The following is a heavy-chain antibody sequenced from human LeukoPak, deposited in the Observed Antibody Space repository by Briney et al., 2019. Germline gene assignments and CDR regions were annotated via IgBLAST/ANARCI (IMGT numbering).Heavy chain of an antibody. V-gene: IGHV5-10-1*01. CDR3: ARRRYCSSTSCPLDY. CDR1: GYSFTSYW. Sequence: PGESLKISRKGSGYSFTSYWISSVRQMPGKGLEWMGGIYPSDSYTNYSPSSQGHVTISADKSISTAYLQWSSLKASDTAMYYCARRRYCSSTSCPLDYWGQGTLVTVSS. D-gene: IGHD2-2*01. CDR2: IYPSDSYT. J-gene: IGHJ4*02.